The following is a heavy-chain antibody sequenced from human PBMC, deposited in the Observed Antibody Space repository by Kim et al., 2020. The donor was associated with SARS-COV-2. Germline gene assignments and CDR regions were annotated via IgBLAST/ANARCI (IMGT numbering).Heavy chain of an antibody. CDR2: ISYEGSTQ. V-gene: IGHV3-30*03. Sequence: GGSLRLSCAASGFTFSSDVMHWVRQAPGKGLEWVAIISYEGSTQKYTDSVKGRFTISRDNSKNTLFLQMNSLRPEDTAVYYCARNLVGDTDLGPWGQGTLVTVSS. D-gene: IGHD3-16*01. CDR3: ARNLVGDTDLGP. CDR1: GFTFSSDV. J-gene: IGHJ5*02.